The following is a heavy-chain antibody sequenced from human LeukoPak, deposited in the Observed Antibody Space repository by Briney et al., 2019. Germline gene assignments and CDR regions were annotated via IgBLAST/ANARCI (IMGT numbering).Heavy chain of an antibody. CDR3: ARGVVITGLDY. V-gene: IGHV4-59*01. D-gene: IGHD3-3*01. CDR1: GGSISSYY. J-gene: IGHJ4*02. Sequence: SETLSLTCTVSGGSISSYYWSWIRQPPGKGLEWIGYIYYSGSTNYNPSLKSRVTISVDTSKNQFSLMLTSVTAADTAVYYCARGVVITGLDYWGQGTLVTVSS. CDR2: IYYSGST.